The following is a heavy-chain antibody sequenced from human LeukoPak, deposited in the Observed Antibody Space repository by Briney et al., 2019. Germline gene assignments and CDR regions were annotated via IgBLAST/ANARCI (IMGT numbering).Heavy chain of an antibody. Sequence: SETLSLTCTVSGASISGQHWNWIRQAPGKGLEWIAWIHYDGRTNYNPSLKSRLSLSVDTSTNQFSLSLNSVTAADTAVYFCARHLNGGTHPLDNWGPGIRVIVSP. J-gene: IGHJ4*02. D-gene: IGHD2-8*01. CDR3: ARHLNGGTHPLDN. V-gene: IGHV4-59*08. CDR1: GASISGQH. CDR2: IHYDGRT.